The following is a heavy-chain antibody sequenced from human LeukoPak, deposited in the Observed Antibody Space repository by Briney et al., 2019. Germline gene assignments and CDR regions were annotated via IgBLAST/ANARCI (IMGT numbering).Heavy chain of an antibody. J-gene: IGHJ4*02. D-gene: IGHD6-19*01. CDR1: GFTFSSYA. CDR2: ISGSGGST. V-gene: IGHV3-23*01. CDR3: AKDGASGWSYYFDY. Sequence: PGGSLRLSCAASGFTFSSYAMSWVRQAPGKGLEWVSAISGSGGSTYYADSLKGRFTISIDNSKNTLYLQMNSLRAEDTAVYYCAKDGASGWSYYFDYWGQGTLVTVSS.